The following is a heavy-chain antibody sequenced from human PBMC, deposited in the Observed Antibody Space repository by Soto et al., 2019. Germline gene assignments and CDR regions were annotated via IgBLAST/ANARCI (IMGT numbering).Heavy chain of an antibody. D-gene: IGHD1-26*01. J-gene: IGHJ6*02. CDR2: IYLGDSDT. CDR1: GYTFTNYW. V-gene: IGHV5-51*01. Sequence: PGESLKISCKGSGYTFTNYWIGWVRQMPGKGLEWMGIIYLGDSDTRYSPSFEGQVTISADKSITTAYLQWSSLKASDTAMYYCARGAVPHDYYYGMDVWGQGTTVTVS. CDR3: ARGAVPHDYYYGMDV.